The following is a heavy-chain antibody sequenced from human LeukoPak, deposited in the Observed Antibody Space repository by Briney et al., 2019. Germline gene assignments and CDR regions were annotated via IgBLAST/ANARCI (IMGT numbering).Heavy chain of an antibody. V-gene: IGHV3-53*01. J-gene: IGHJ3*02. Sequence: GGSLRLSCAASGFTVRSNYMSWVRQAPGKGLEWVSVIYSGGSTDYADSVKGRFTISRDNSKNTLYLQMNSLRAEDTAVYYCARSRDGYNYHAFDIWGQGTMVTVSS. CDR3: ARSRDGYNYHAFDI. D-gene: IGHD5-24*01. CDR2: IYSGGST. CDR1: GFTVRSNY.